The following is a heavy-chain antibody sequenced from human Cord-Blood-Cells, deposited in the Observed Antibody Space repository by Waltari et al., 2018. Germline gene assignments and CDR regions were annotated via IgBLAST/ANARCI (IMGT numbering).Heavy chain of an antibody. D-gene: IGHD7-27*01. CDR3: ARDRDLTGEGDAFDI. Sequence: QVQLVQSGAEVQKPGSSVKVSCKASGGTFSSYAISWVGEGAGQGLEWMGGIIPIFGTANYAKKCQGRVTITADESTSTAYMELSSLRSEDTAVYYCARDRDLTGEGDAFDIWGQGTMVTVSS. J-gene: IGHJ3*02. CDR2: IIPIFGTA. V-gene: IGHV1-69*01. CDR1: GGTFSSYA.